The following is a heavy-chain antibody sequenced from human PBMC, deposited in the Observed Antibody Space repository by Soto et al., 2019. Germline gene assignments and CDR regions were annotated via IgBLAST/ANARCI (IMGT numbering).Heavy chain of an antibody. J-gene: IGHJ4*02. CDR3: AREPTTIFGVVILDY. D-gene: IGHD3-3*02. Sequence: QVQLVQSGGGVVQPGRSLRLSCVVSGSSFRSSAMHWVRQAPGKGLEWVAVTSYDGNKKNYADSVKGRFTISRDNSNNTLYLQMNSLRAEDTAVYYCAREPTTIFGVVILDYWGQGTLVTVSS. CDR2: TSYDGNKK. CDR1: GSSFRSSA. V-gene: IGHV3-30-3*01.